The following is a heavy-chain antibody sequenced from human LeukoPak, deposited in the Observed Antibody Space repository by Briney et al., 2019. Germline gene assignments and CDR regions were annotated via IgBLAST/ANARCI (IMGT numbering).Heavy chain of an antibody. J-gene: IGHJ4*02. D-gene: IGHD2-15*01. CDR2: ISGSGGST. V-gene: IGHV3-23*01. Sequence: PGGSLRLSCAASGFTFSSYAMSWVRQAPGKGLEWVSAISGSGGSTYYADSVKGRFTISRDNSKNTLYLQMNSLRAEDTAVYYCTRNLGYCTGGGCYADYWGQGTLVTVSS. CDR1: GFTFSSYA. CDR3: TRNLGYCTGGGCYADY.